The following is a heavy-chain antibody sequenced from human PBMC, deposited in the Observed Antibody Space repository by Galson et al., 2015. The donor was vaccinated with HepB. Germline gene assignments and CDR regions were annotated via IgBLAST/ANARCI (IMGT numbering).Heavy chain of an antibody. V-gene: IGHV3-23*01. CDR2: ISGSVGST. CDR3: ARLPKQWLEPDWYFDL. CDR1: GFTFSSYA. D-gene: IGHD6-19*01. J-gene: IGHJ2*01. Sequence: SLRLSCAASGFTFSSYAMSWVRQGPGKGLEWVSSISGSVGSTYYADSVEGRFTISRDNSRNTLYLQMNSLRADDTAVYYCARLPKQWLEPDWYFDLWGRGTLVTVSS.